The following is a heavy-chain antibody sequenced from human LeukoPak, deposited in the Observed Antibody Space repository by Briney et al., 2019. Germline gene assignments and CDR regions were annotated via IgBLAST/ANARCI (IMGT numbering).Heavy chain of an antibody. CDR1: GGSISGHY. CDR3: ARFGVNYDMDV. J-gene: IGHJ6*02. Sequence: SETLSLTCTVSGGSISGHYWTWVRQPPGEGLEWIGQIHYSGKADYNPSLRSRITISVDTSKNQMSLKVTSVTAADTAVYYCARFGVNYDMDVWGQGTTVTVS. CDR2: IHYSGKA. V-gene: IGHV4-59*11. D-gene: IGHD3-16*01.